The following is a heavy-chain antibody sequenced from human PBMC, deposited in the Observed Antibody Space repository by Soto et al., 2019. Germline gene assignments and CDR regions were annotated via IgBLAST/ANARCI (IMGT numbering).Heavy chain of an antibody. CDR2: ISAYSGGT. CDR1: GYTFTSYG. Sequence: ASVKVSCKASGYTFTSYGISWVRQAPGQGLEWMGWISAYSGGTNYAQKFQGRVTMTRDTSTSTAYMELSRLRSDDTAVYYCARSIHSSSWYESGQYFDYWGQGTLVTVSS. J-gene: IGHJ4*02. CDR3: ARSIHSSSWYESGQYFDY. D-gene: IGHD6-13*01. V-gene: IGHV1-18*01.